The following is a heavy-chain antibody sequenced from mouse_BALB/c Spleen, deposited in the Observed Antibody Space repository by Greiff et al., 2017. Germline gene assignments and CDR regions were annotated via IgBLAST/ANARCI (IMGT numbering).Heavy chain of an antibody. D-gene: IGHD2-3*01. J-gene: IGHJ2*01. CDR2: INPSSGYT. Sequence: VQLQQSAAELARPGASVKMSCKASGYTFTSYTMHWVKQRPGQGLEWIGYINPSSGYTEYNQKFKDKTTLTADKSSSTAYMQLSSLTSEDSAVYYCARARGGYYYFDYWGQGTTLTVSS. CDR3: ARARGGYYYFDY. CDR1: GYTFTSYT. V-gene: IGHV1-4*02.